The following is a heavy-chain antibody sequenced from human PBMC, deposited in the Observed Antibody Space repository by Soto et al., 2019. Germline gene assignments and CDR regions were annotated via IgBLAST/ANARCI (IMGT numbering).Heavy chain of an antibody. D-gene: IGHD3-16*02. CDR3: ARGKLSDYVWGSYRYHFDY. CDR2: INHSGST. V-gene: IGHV4-34*01. CDR1: GGSFSGYY. Sequence: SETLSLTCAVYGGSFSGYYWSWIRQPPGKGLEWIGEINHSGSTNYNPSLKSRVTISVDTSKNQFSLKLSSVTAADTVVYYCARGKLSDYVWGSYRYHFDYWGQGTVVTVSS. J-gene: IGHJ4*02.